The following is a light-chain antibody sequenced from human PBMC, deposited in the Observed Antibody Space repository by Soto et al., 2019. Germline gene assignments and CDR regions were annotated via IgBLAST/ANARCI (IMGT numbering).Light chain of an antibody. V-gene: IGKV3-20*01. CDR2: DAS. Sequence: EFVLTHAPGTLSLSPGERATLSCRASQTVRNNYLAWYQQKPGQAPKLLIYDASSRATGIPDRFSGGGSGTDFILTISRLEPEYFAVYYCQQFSSYPLTFGGGTKVDIK. J-gene: IGKJ4*01. CDR3: QQFSSYPLT. CDR1: QTVRNNY.